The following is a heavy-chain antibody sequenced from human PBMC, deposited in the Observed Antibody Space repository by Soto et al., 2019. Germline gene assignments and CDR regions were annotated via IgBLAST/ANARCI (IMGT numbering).Heavy chain of an antibody. D-gene: IGHD6-13*01. CDR3: ARSLAAAGPIYYYGMDV. V-gene: IGHV5-51*01. J-gene: IGHJ6*02. CDR2: IYPGDSDT. CDR1: GYSFTSYW. Sequence: PGESLKISCKGSGYSFTSYWIGWVRQMPGKGLEWMGIIYPGDSDTRYSPSFQGQVTISADKSISTAYLQWSSLKASDTAMYYCARSLAAAGPIYYYGMDVWGQGTTVTVSS.